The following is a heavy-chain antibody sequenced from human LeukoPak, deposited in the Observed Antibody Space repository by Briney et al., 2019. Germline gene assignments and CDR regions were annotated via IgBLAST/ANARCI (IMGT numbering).Heavy chain of an antibody. V-gene: IGHV1-8*03. Sequence: ASVKVSCKASGYTFTNYDINWLRQAAGQGLEWMGWMNPNSANTGFAQKFQGRAAITRDTSTATAYLELSRLTSEDTAVYYCARAIRYQLLSDYWGQGTLVTVSS. J-gene: IGHJ4*02. CDR3: ARAIRYQLLSDY. CDR1: GYTFTNYD. CDR2: MNPNSANT. D-gene: IGHD2-2*01.